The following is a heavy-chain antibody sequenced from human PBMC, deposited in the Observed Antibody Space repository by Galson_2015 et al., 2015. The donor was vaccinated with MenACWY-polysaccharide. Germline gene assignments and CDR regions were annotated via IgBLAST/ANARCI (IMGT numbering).Heavy chain of an antibody. CDR1: GFTFSSYW. V-gene: IGHV3-7*01. CDR3: ARGHYGMDV. J-gene: IGHJ6*02. CDR2: IKKDGSEE. Sequence: SLRLSCAASGFTFSSYWMTWVRQAPGKGLEWVANIKKDGSEEYYVDSVKGRFTISRDNAKNSLYLQMHSLIAEDTAVYSCARGHYGMDVWGQGTTVTVSS.